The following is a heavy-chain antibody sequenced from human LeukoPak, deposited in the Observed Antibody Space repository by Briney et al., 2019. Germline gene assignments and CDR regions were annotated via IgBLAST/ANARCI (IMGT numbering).Heavy chain of an antibody. Sequence: GASVKVSCKASGYTFTGYYMHWVRQAPGQGLEWMGWINPNSGGTNYAQKFQGRVTMTRDTSISTAYMELSRLRSDDTAVYYCARRGSSVGGSYYSFDYWGQGTLVTVPS. CDR3: ARRGSSVGGSYYSFDY. D-gene: IGHD1-26*01. J-gene: IGHJ4*02. CDR2: INPNSGGT. V-gene: IGHV1-2*02. CDR1: GYTFTGYY.